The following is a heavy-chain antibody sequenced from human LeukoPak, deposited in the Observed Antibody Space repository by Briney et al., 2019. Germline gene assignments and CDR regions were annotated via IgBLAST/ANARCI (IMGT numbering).Heavy chain of an antibody. CDR1: GFTFSTYS. V-gene: IGHV3-48*02. Sequence: GGSLRLSCKASGFTFSTYSMNWVRQAPGKRLEWVSYIRSSGSPRYYADSVKGRFTVSRDNAKNSLYLQMNSLRDDDTAVYYCARDLISGHYTFDYWGQGTLVTVSS. CDR3: ARDLISGHYTFDY. D-gene: IGHD1-26*01. J-gene: IGHJ4*02. CDR2: IRSSGSPR.